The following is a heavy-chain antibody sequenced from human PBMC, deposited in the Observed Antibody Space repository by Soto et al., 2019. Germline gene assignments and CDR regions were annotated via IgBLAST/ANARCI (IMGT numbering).Heavy chain of an antibody. D-gene: IGHD5-18*01. CDR3: ARGAADTAMVDS. J-gene: IGHJ4*02. CDR2: TFYSGST. CDR1: GGSIRSYY. V-gene: IGHV4-59*01. Sequence: SETLSLTCTVSGGSIRSYYWTWIRQPPGKGLEWLGYTFYSGSTFYNPSLKSRVTISIHTSKSQFSLQLTSVTAADTAVYYCARGAADTAMVDSWGQGTLVTVSS.